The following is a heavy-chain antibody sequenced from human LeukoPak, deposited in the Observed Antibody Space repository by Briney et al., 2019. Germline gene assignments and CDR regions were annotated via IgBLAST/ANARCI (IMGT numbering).Heavy chain of an antibody. CDR2: INWNGVST. CDR3: ARAPVYYYYGMDV. Sequence: PGGSLRPSCAASGFTFDDYGVSWVRQAPGKGLEWVSGINWNGVSTGYADSVKGRFTISRDNAKKSLYLQMNTLRAEDTALYYCARAPVYYYYGMDVWGQGTTVTVSS. CDR1: GFTFDDYG. V-gene: IGHV3-20*04. J-gene: IGHJ6*02.